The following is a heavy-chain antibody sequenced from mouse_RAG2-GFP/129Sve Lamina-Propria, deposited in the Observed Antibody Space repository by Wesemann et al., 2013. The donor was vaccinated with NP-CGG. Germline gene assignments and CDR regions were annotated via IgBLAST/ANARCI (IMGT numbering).Heavy chain of an antibody. CDR2: IRSKSSNYAT. Sequence: EVQLVESGGGLVQPKGSLKLSCAASGFTFNTYAMYWIRQAPGKGLEWVARIRSKSSNYATYYADSVKDRFTISRDDSQSMLYLQMNNLKTEDTAMYYCVREGGYYYGSSYWYFDVWGTGTTVTVSS. D-gene: IGHD1-1*01. CDR3: VREGGYYYGSSYWYFDV. V-gene: IGHV10-3*01. CDR1: GFTFNTYA. J-gene: IGHJ1*03.